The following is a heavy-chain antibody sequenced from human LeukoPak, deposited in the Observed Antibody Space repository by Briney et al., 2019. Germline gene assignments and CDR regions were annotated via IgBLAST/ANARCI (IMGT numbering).Heavy chain of an antibody. Sequence: PSETLSLTCTVSGGSISSYYWSWIRQPAGKGLEWIGRIYTRGNTNYNPSLKSRVTTSVDTSKNQFSLKLNSVTAADTAVYYCARALSYGSGPFDHWGQGTLVTVSS. D-gene: IGHD3-10*01. J-gene: IGHJ5*02. CDR2: IYTRGNT. CDR1: GGSISSYY. CDR3: ARALSYGSGPFDH. V-gene: IGHV4-4*07.